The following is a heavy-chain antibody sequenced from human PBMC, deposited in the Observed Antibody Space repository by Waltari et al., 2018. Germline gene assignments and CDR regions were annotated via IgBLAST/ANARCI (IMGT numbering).Heavy chain of an antibody. J-gene: IGHJ3*02. V-gene: IGHV1-2*02. CDR3: AREMTTGSQSETHAFDI. Sequence: QVQLVQSGAEVKKPGASVKVSCKASGYTFTGYYMHWVRQAPGQGLEWMGWINPNSGGTNYEKKVQGRVTMTRDTTISTAYMELSRLRSDDTAVYYCAREMTTGSQSETHAFDIWGQGTMVTVSS. CDR1: GYTFTGYY. D-gene: IGHD4-4*01. CDR2: INPNSGGT.